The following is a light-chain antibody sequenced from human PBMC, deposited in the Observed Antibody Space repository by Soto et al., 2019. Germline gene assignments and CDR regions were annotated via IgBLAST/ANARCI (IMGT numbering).Light chain of an antibody. V-gene: IGKV1-5*01. CDR1: QRVDRW. J-gene: IGKJ2*01. CDR2: DAS. Sequence: DIQMTQSPSTLSASVGDRVTITCRASQRVDRWLAWYQQKPGEAPRLLIYDASTLQSDVPSRFTGSGSGTQFTLTISSLQPDDFANYFCKQYNIYGPFTFGQGTKLEIK. CDR3: KQYNIYGPFT.